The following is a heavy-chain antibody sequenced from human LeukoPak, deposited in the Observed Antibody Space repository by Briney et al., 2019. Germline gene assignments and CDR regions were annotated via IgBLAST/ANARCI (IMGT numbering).Heavy chain of an antibody. D-gene: IGHD6-25*01. J-gene: IGHJ4*02. CDR2: IYHSGSS. CDR3: ARGAASFDY. CDR1: GYAISSGYY. Sequence: KPSETLSLTCAVSGYAISSGYYWGWIRQPPGKALEWIGSIYHSGSSYYNPSLKSRVTISVDTSKNQFSLKLSSLTAADTAVYYCARGAASFDYWGQGTLVTVSS. V-gene: IGHV4-38-2*01.